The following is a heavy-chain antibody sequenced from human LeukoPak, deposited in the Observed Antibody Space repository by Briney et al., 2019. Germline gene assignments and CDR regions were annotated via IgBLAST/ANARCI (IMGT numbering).Heavy chain of an antibody. CDR2: ISWNSGSI. CDR3: ARDKIVGATQFDY. CDR1: AFTVDAYA. Sequence: CLRLACAAAAFTVDAYAMHWVRPAPGKGREWVSGISWNSGSIGYVDSVKGRFTISRDNAKNSLYLQMNSLRAEDTAVYYCARDKIVGATQFDYWGQGTLVTVSS. D-gene: IGHD1-26*01. J-gene: IGHJ4*02. V-gene: IGHV3-9*01.